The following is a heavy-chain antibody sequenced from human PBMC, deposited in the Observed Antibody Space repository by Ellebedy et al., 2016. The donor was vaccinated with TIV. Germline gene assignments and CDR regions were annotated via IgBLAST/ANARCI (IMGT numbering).Heavy chain of an antibody. CDR2: ISYDGSNK. CDR1: GFTFSNYG. D-gene: IGHD3-22*01. CDR3: ARVHYDTVPVDY. Sequence: GESLKISXVASGFTFSNYGMHWVRQAPGKGLEWVAVISYDGSNKYYADSVKGRFTISRDNAKNSLYLQMNSLRAEDTAVYYCARVHYDTVPVDYWGQGTLVTVSS. V-gene: IGHV3-30*03. J-gene: IGHJ4*02.